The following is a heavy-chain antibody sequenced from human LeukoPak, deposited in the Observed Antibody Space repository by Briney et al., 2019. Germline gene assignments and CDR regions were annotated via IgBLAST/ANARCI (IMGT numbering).Heavy chain of an antibody. J-gene: IGHJ4*02. CDR1: GGSFSGYY. D-gene: IGHD3-10*01. CDR3: ARGRYYGSGSYFHFDY. V-gene: IGHV4-34*01. Sequence: SETLSLTCVVYGGSFSGYYWSWIRQPPEKGLEWIGEINHSGSTNYNPSLKSRVTISVDTSKNQFSLKVTSVTAADTAVYYCARGRYYGSGSYFHFDYWGQGTLVTVSS. CDR2: INHSGST.